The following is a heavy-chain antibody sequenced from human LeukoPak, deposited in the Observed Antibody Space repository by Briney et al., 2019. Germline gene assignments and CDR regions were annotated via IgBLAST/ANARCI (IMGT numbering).Heavy chain of an antibody. J-gene: IGHJ6*02. CDR3: ARGFGKVAANVFGGYTMDV. V-gene: IGHV3-66*02. CDR2: IYTGRST. Sequence: PGVSLRLSCAASGFTVNSNYMSWVRQAPGKGLEWVSLIYTGRSTYYADSVKGRFTISRDNSKNTLYLQMNSLRPEDTAVYYCARGFGKVAANVFGGYTMDVWGQGTTVTVSS. CDR1: GFTVNSNY. D-gene: IGHD6-6*01.